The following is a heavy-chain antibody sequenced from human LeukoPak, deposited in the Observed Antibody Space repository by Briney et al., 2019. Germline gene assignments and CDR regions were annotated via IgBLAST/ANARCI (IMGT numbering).Heavy chain of an antibody. V-gene: IGHV4-39*01. CDR1: GGSISSSDYY. D-gene: IGHD5-24*01. CDR2: VYYSGST. J-gene: IGHJ4*02. CDR3: ARRDGYNFYFDY. Sequence: PSENLSLTCTVSGGSISSSDYYWAWIRQPPGKGLEWIGSVYYSGSTHYIPSLKSRVIISVDTSKNQFSLKLKSVTAADTAVYYCARRDGYNFYFDYWGQGTLVTVSS.